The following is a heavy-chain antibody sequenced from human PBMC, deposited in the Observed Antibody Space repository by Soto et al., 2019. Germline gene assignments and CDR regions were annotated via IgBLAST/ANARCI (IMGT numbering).Heavy chain of an antibody. CDR3: AKRRGAGGHFDY. CDR1: GFTFRSYA. Sequence: DVQLLESGGGLVQPEGSLRLSCAASGFTFRSYAMGWVRQGPGKGLEWVAVVSIGGSTHYADFVRGRFTISRDNSKNTLSLQMNSLTAEDTAVYFCAKRRGAGGHFDYWGQGALVTVSS. CDR2: VSIGGST. D-gene: IGHD2-15*01. V-gene: IGHV3-23*01. J-gene: IGHJ4*02.